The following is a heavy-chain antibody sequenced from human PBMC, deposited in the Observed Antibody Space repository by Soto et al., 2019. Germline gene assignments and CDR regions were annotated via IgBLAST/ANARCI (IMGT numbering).Heavy chain of an antibody. CDR1: GGSISSGGYS. V-gene: IGHV4-30-2*01. J-gene: IGHJ6*02. Sequence: QLQLQESGSGLVKPSQTLSLTCAVSGGSISSGGYSWSWIRQPPGKGLEWIGYIQHGGSTYYNPSLKSRVTISVYRSKNQCSLKLTSVTAADTAVYYCARAHYGDYGYGMDVWGQGTTVTVSS. CDR3: ARAHYGDYGYGMDV. CDR2: IQHGGST. D-gene: IGHD4-17*01.